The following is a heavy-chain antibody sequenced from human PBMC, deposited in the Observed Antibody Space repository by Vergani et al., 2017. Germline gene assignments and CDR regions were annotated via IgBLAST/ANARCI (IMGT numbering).Heavy chain of an antibody. J-gene: IGHJ3*02. Sequence: QVQLVESGGGVVQPGGSLRLSCAASGFTFSSYGMHLVRQAPGKGLEWVAFIRYDGSNKYYADSVKGRFTISRDNSKNTLYLQMNSLRAEDTAVYYCAKEGYGDYFVHAFDIWGQGTMVTVYS. V-gene: IGHV3-30*02. CDR1: GFTFSSYG. CDR2: IRYDGSNK. CDR3: AKEGYGDYFVHAFDI. D-gene: IGHD4-17*01.